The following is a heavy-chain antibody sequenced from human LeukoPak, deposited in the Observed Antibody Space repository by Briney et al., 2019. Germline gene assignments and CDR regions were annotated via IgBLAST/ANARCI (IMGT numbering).Heavy chain of an antibody. D-gene: IGHD6-19*01. CDR3: ARDSSGWSHTDVFDI. CDR2: IYTSGST. V-gene: IGHV4-4*07. Sequence: SETLSLTVTVSGDSINSYYWTWIRQPAGKGLEWSGRIYTSGSTNSHPSLKSLVTMSVDTSKKQFSLKLNSVTAAGTAFYYCARDSSGWSHTDVFDIWGPGKMVTVSS. CDR1: GDSINSYY. J-gene: IGHJ3*02.